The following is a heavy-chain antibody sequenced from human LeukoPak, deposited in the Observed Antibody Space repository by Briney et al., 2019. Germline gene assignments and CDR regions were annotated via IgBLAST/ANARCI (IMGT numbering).Heavy chain of an antibody. V-gene: IGHV4-59*01. CDR2: IDDSGNT. J-gene: IGHJ3*02. CDR3: ARSDYHNSGSHTVFDAFDI. D-gene: IGHD3-10*01. CDR1: GVSISRYY. Sequence: SETLSLTCTVSGVSISRYYWSWIRRPPGKGLEWIGYIDDSGNTNYNPPLKGQVTISVDKSKNQFSLKLCFVTAADTAVYYCARSDYHNSGSHTVFDAFDIWGQGTRVAVSS.